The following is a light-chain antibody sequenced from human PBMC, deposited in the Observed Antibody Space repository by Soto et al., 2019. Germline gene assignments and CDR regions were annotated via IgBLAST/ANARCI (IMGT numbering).Light chain of an antibody. CDR1: LPISNY. V-gene: IGKV1-27*01. CDR3: QKYNSAPLT. Sequence: DIQMTQSPSSLSASVGDRVPITCRASLPISNYFAWYQQKQGKIPNLLIYAASTLQAGVPSRFSGSGSGTDVTLTISSLQPEDVAAYYCQKYNSAPLTFGGGTKVEIK. J-gene: IGKJ4*01. CDR2: AAS.